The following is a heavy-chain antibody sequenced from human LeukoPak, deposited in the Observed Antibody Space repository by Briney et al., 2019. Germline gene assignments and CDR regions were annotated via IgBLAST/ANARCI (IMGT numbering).Heavy chain of an antibody. J-gene: IGHJ4*02. CDR2: ISSSSSYI. Sequence: GGSLRLSCAASGFTFSTYSMNWVRQAPGKGLEWVSSISSSSSYIYYADSVKGRFTISRDNAKNSLYLQMNSLTAEDTAVYYCARGSTVRGIIGVDYWGQGTLVTVSS. D-gene: IGHD3-10*01. CDR3: ARGSTVRGIIGVDY. V-gene: IGHV3-21*01. CDR1: GFTFSTYS.